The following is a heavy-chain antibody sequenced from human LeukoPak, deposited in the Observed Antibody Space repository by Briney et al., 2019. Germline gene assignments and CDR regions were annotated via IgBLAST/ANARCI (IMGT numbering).Heavy chain of an antibody. J-gene: IGHJ4*02. Sequence: GGSLRLSCAASGFTFSSYAMTWVRQAPGKGLEWVSAISGSGGSTYYADSVKGRFTISRDNSKNTLYLQMNSLRADDTAVYYCAKDLGVVVVTHWGQGTLVTVSS. CDR2: ISGSGGST. D-gene: IGHD2-15*01. CDR3: AKDLGVVVVTH. V-gene: IGHV3-23*01. CDR1: GFTFSSYA.